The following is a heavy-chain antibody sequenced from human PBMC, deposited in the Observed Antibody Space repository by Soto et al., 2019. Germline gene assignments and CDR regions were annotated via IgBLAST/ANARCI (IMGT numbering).Heavy chain of an antibody. Sequence: ASVKVSCKASGYTFTSYAMHWVRQAPGQRLEWMGWINAGNGNTKYPQKFQGRVTITRDTSASTAYMELSSLRSEDTAVYYCARDPQVQPWYFDYWGQGTLVTVSS. V-gene: IGHV1-3*01. J-gene: IGHJ4*02. CDR2: INAGNGNT. CDR3: ARDPQVQPWYFDY. CDR1: GYTFTSYA.